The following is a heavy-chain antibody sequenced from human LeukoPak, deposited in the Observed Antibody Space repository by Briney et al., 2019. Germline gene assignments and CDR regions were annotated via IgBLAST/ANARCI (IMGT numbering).Heavy chain of an antibody. Sequence: GASVKVSCKASGYTFTSYDINWVRQATGQGLEWMGWMNPNSGNTGYAQKFQGRVTMTRNTSISTAYMELSSLRAEDTARYYCAKHDGPIVVVTVKIDYWGQGTLVTVSS. CDR2: MNPNSGNT. CDR1: GYTFTSYD. V-gene: IGHV1-8*01. J-gene: IGHJ4*02. CDR3: AKHDGPIVVVTVKIDY. D-gene: IGHD2-21*02.